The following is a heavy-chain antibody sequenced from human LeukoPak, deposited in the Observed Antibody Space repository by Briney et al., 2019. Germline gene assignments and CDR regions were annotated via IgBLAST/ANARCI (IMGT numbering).Heavy chain of an antibody. CDR1: GGSISSYY. CDR3: ARERLEGGTDGFDY. Sequence: SETLSLTCTVSGGSISSYYWSWIRQPPGKGLEWIGYIYYSGSTNYNPSLKSRVTISVDTSKNQFSLKLSSVTAADTAVYYCARERLEGGTDGFDYWGQGTLVTVSS. J-gene: IGHJ4*02. D-gene: IGHD1-1*01. CDR2: IYYSGST. V-gene: IGHV4-59*01.